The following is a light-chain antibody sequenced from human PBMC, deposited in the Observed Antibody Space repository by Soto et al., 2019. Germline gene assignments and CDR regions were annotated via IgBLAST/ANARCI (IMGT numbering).Light chain of an antibody. Sequence: DIQMTQSPSTLSASVGDRVTITCRASQNIFRWLAWYQQRPGTAPKLLIYKASSLESGVPSRFSASGSGTEFPLTITGLQSDDFATYYCQQYNSYPYVFGPGTKVEI. V-gene: IGKV1-5*03. CDR1: QNIFRW. J-gene: IGKJ2*01. CDR2: KAS. CDR3: QQYNSYPYV.